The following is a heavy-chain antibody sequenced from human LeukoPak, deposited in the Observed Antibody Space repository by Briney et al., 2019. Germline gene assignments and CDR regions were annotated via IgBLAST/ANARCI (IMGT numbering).Heavy chain of an antibody. J-gene: IGHJ4*02. CDR1: GFTFSSYA. Sequence: PGGSPRLSCAASGFTFSSYAMSWVRQAPGKGLEWVSGISGSGGSTYYADSVKGRFTISRDNSKNTLYLQMNSLRAEDPAVYYCAKDRVYNYDISGYYSDYWGQGSLVTVSS. D-gene: IGHD3-22*01. CDR2: ISGSGGST. V-gene: IGHV3-23*01. CDR3: AKDRVYNYDISGYYSDY.